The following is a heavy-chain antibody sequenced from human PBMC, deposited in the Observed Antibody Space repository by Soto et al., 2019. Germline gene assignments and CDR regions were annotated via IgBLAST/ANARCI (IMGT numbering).Heavy chain of an antibody. CDR2: ISYDGGNK. D-gene: IGHD4-17*01. V-gene: IGHV3-30-3*01. CDR1: GFTFSSYA. CDR3: ARPQYGDYLPVYYGMDV. J-gene: IGHJ6*02. Sequence: QVQLVESGGGVVQPGRSLRLSCAASGFTFSSYAMHWVRQAPGKGLEWVAVISYDGGNKYYADSVKGRFTISRDNSKNTLYLQMNSLRAEDTAVYYCARPQYGDYLPVYYGMDVWGQGTTVTVSS.